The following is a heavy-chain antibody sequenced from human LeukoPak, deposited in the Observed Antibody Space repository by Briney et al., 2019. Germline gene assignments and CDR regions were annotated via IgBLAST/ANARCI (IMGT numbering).Heavy chain of an antibody. V-gene: IGHV4-4*07. Sequence: SETLSLTCTVSSGSISSYYWSWIRQPAGKGLEWIGRIYTSGSTNYNPSLKSRVTMSVDTSKNQFSLKLTSVTVADTAVYYCARGGLSSSWFDYWGQGTRVTVSS. CDR1: SGSISSYY. CDR2: IYTSGST. CDR3: ARGGLSSSWFDY. J-gene: IGHJ4*02. D-gene: IGHD6-13*01.